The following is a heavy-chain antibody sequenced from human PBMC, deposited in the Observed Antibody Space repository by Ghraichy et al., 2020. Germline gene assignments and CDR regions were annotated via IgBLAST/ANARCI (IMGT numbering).Heavy chain of an antibody. J-gene: IGHJ6*02. D-gene: IGHD1-26*01. CDR2: LNHSGST. CDR3: AREQVVATDYYYYGMDV. V-gene: IGHV4-34*01. Sequence: SETLSLTCAVYGGSFSGYYWSWIRQPPGKGLEWIGELNHSGSTNYNPSLKSRVTISVDTSKNQFSLKLSSVTAADTAVYYCAREQVVATDYYYYGMDVWGQGTTVTVSS. CDR1: GGSFSGYY.